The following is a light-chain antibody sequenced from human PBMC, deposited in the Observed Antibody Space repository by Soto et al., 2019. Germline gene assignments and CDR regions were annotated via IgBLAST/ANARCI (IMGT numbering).Light chain of an antibody. V-gene: IGKV3-11*01. CDR3: QQRSNWPPSIT. CDR2: DAS. CDR1: QSVGSY. Sequence: EIVLTQSPATLSLSPGERATLSCRASQSVGSYFAWYQQRPGQAPRLLISDASSRATGVPARFSGSGFGTDFTVTISSLEPEDFAVYYCQQRSNWPPSITFGQGTRLDIK. J-gene: IGKJ5*01.